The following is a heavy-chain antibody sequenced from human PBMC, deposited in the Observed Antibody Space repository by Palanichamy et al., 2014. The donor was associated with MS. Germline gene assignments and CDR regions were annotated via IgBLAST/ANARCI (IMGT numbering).Heavy chain of an antibody. J-gene: IGHJ4*02. CDR2: ISGGGRT. V-gene: IGHV3-23*01. CDR3: AKNDGFYISGWFSALDY. Sequence: EVELLESGGGLVQPGGSLRLSCAASGFTFDNYVMSWVRQAPGKGLEWVSSISGGGRTYYADSVKGRFTISRDNSKTTVFLHTNNVRAEDTAVYYCAKNDGFYISGWFSALDYWGQGTLVTVSS. D-gene: IGHD6-19*01. CDR1: GFTFDNYV.